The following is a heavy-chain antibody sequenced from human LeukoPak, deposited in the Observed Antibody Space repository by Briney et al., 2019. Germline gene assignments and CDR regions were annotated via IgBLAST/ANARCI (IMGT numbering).Heavy chain of an antibody. D-gene: IGHD2-21*02. CDR1: GFTFSSYW. CDR2: INSDGSST. Sequence: GGSLILSCAASGFTFSSYWMHWVRQAPGKGLVWVSRINSDGSSTSYADSVKGRFTISRDNAKNTLYLQMNSLRAEDTAVYYCAREGNCGGDCYFFDYWGQGTLVTVSS. V-gene: IGHV3-74*01. CDR3: AREGNCGGDCYFFDY. J-gene: IGHJ4*02.